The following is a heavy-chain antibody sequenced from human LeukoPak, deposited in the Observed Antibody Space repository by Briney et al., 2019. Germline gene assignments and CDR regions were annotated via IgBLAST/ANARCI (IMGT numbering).Heavy chain of an antibody. Sequence: GGSLRLSCAASGFTFSTYWMSWARQAPGKGLEWVANIKQDGSEKYYVESAKGRFTISRDNAKNSLYLQMNSLRAEDTAVYYCARVISYGWFDPWGQGTLVTVSA. CDR1: GFTFSTYW. CDR3: ARVISYGWFDP. D-gene: IGHD3-16*01. J-gene: IGHJ5*02. V-gene: IGHV3-7*01. CDR2: IKQDGSEK.